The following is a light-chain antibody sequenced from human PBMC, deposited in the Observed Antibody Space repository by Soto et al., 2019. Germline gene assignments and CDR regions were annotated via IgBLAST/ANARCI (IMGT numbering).Light chain of an antibody. Sequence: EIVMTPYPTTLSVSPGERATLSCRASQSVSNKLAWYQQKPGQAPRLVIYGASTRVTSFPARFSGSGSGTEFTLTISSLEPEDFAVYYCQQRTNWPFFGQGTRLEIK. CDR2: GAS. CDR1: QSVSNK. V-gene: IGKV3-15*01. J-gene: IGKJ5*01. CDR3: QQRTNWPF.